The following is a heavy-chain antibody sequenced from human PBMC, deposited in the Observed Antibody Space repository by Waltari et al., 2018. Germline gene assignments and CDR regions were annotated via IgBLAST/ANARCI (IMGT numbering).Heavy chain of an antibody. Sequence: EVQLVESGGALVQPGGSMRPSCAASGFNIATYDMHWVRQVTGKGVEWVSAVGTVGDTLYSGAVKGRFTISRENVKNSLYLQMNSLRAGDTAVYYCVRGGSDAFDIWGQGTMVTVSS. CDR1: GFNIATYD. J-gene: IGHJ3*02. V-gene: IGHV3-13*01. D-gene: IGHD3-16*01. CDR3: VRGGSDAFDI. CDR2: VGTVGDT.